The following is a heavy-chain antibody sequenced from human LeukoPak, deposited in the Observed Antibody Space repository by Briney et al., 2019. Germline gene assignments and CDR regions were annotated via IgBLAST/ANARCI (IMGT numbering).Heavy chain of an antibody. J-gene: IGHJ4*02. CDR1: GGSISSGSYY. CDR2: IYSSGST. V-gene: IGHV4-61*02. CDR3: ARGVGAFDY. D-gene: IGHD1-26*01. Sequence: PSQTLSLTCTVSGGSISSGSYYWSWIRQPAGKGLEWVGRIYSSGSTNYNPSLKSRVTMSVDTSNNQFSLELRSVTAADTAVYYCARGVGAFDYWGQGTLVTVSS.